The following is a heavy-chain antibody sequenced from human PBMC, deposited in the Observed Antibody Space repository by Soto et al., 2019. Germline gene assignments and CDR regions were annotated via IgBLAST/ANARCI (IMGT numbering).Heavy chain of an antibody. CDR3: ARLGGYYQSLDT. CDR1: GGSISSSSYY. D-gene: IGHD3-22*01. V-gene: IGHV4-61*05. Sequence: PSETLSLTCTVSGGSISSSSYYWGWIRQPPGKGLEWIGYVYYTGTTNYSPSLKSRVTISVDTSKNQISLKLSSVTAADTAFYYCARLGGYYQSLDTWGQGTLVTVSS. J-gene: IGHJ5*02. CDR2: VYYTGTT.